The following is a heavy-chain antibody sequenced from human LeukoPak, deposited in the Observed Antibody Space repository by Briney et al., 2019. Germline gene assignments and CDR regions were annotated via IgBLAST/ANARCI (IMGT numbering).Heavy chain of an antibody. CDR3: ATDSGGRYFDY. J-gene: IGHJ4*02. CDR1: GFTFSSYG. CDR2: IWYDGSNK. D-gene: IGHD2-15*01. Sequence: GRSLRLSCAASGFTFSSYGMHWVRQAPGKGLEWMAVIWYDGSNKYYADSVKGRFTISRDNSKNTLYLQMNSLRAEDTAVYYCATDSGGRYFDYWGQGTLVTVSS. V-gene: IGHV3-33*01.